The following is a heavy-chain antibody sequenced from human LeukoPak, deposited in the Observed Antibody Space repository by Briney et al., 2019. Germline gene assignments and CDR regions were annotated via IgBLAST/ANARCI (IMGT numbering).Heavy chain of an antibody. CDR1: GGSIGGHH. D-gene: IGHD5-12*01. CDR3: ARAPSGYSGFESKTSFDF. Sequence: SDTLSLTCTVSGGSIGGHHWTWIRQPPGKGLEWIGYIYYTGSANYHPSFKSRVTMSVDTSKNQFSLRLNSVTAADTAVYFCARAPSGYSGFESKTSFDFWGQGTLVTVSS. CDR2: IYYTGSA. V-gene: IGHV4-59*11. J-gene: IGHJ4*02.